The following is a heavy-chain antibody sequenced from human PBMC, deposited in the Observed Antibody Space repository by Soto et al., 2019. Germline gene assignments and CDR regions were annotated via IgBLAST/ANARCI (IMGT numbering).Heavy chain of an antibody. Sequence: QVQLVQSGAEVRKPGSSVKVSCKASGGTFTTYDISWVRQAPGQGLEWMGGIIPLFDATKYAQKFQGRVTITANKTTGTAYMELSSRRSEETVMYYCARERGSSWYNGTFGFDSWGQGTMVTVSS. CDR1: GGTFTTYD. V-gene: IGHV1-69*06. CDR2: IIPLFDAT. J-gene: IGHJ4*02. CDR3: ARERGSSWYNGTFGFDS. D-gene: IGHD2-15*01.